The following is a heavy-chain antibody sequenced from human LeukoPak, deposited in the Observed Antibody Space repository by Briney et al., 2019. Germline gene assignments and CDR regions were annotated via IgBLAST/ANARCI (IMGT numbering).Heavy chain of an antibody. CDR1: GFTFSSYW. J-gene: IGHJ4*02. V-gene: IGHV3-74*01. CDR3: ARAAEAGDYVFH. Sequence: GGSLRLSCAASGFTFSSYWMHWGRQAPGKGLVWVSRINSDGSSTTYADSVKGRFTISRDNAKNTLYLQMNSLRAEDTAMYYCARAAEAGDYVFHWGQGTLVTVSS. CDR2: INSDGSST. D-gene: IGHD4-17*01.